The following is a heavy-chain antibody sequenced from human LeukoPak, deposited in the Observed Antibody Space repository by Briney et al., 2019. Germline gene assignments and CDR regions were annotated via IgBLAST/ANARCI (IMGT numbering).Heavy chain of an antibody. CDR3: ARDLAEYYDILTGPLFDY. J-gene: IGHJ4*02. CDR1: GGTFSSYA. V-gene: IGHV1-69*04. CDR2: IIPILGIA. D-gene: IGHD3-9*01. Sequence: SVKVSCKASGGTFSSYAISWVRQAPGQGLEWMGRIIPILGIANYAQKFKGRVTITADKSTSTAYMELSSLRSEDTAVYYCARDLAEYYDILTGPLFDYWGQGTLVTVSS.